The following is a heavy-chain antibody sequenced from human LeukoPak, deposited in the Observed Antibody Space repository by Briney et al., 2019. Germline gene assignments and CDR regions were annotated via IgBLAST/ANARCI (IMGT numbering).Heavy chain of an antibody. J-gene: IGHJ4*02. Sequence: GGSLRLSCAASGFTFSSYWITWVRQAPGEGLEWVANIKQDGSEKYYVDSVKGRFTISRDNAKNSLYLQMISLRAGDTAVYYCARGFSDLGQGTLVTVSS. V-gene: IGHV3-7*01. CDR3: ARGFSD. CDR1: GFTFSSYW. CDR2: IKQDGSEK.